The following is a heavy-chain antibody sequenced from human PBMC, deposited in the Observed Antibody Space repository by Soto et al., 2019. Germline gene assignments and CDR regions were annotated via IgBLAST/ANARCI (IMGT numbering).Heavy chain of an antibody. Sequence: GESLKIACKGSGYSFTSYWISWVRQMPGKGLAWMGRIDPSDSYTNYSPSFQGHVTISADKSISTAYLQWSSLKASDTAMYYCARQYGIAAGYGMDVWGQGTTVTVSS. D-gene: IGHD6-13*01. CDR1: GYSFTSYW. CDR2: IDPSDSYT. V-gene: IGHV5-10-1*01. CDR3: ARQYGIAAGYGMDV. J-gene: IGHJ6*02.